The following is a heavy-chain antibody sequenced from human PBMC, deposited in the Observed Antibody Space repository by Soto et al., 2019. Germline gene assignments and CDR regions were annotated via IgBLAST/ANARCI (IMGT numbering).Heavy chain of an antibody. CDR3: ARVPQYYDFLCDYHIANCFDY. J-gene: IGHJ4*02. V-gene: IGHV4-31*03. CDR2: IHHSGST. CDR1: GGSISSGGYY. Sequence: QVQLQESGPGLVRPSQSLSLTCTVSGGSISSGGYYWSWIRQHPGKGLEWIGYIHHSGSTYYNPSLKSRVTVSVDTAKNQFSLEVTSVTAADTAVYYCARVPQYYDFLCDYHIANCFDYLGQGTLVTVSS. D-gene: IGHD3-3*01.